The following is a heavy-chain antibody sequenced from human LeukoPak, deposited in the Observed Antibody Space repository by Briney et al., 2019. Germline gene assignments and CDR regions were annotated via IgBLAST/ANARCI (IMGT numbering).Heavy chain of an antibody. CDR3: ARGSYTSGFYYDPWDY. Sequence: SETLSLTCAVYGGSFSGYYWSWIRRPPGKGLEWIGEINHLGSTIYNLSLKSRVTISVDTSKNQFSLNLSSVTAADTAVYYCARGSYTSGFYYDPWDYWGQGTLVTVSS. CDR1: GGSFSGYY. V-gene: IGHV4-34*01. J-gene: IGHJ4*02. CDR2: INHLGST. D-gene: IGHD3-22*01.